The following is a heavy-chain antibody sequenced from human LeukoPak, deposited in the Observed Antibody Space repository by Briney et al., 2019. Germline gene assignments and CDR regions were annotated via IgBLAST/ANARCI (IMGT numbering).Heavy chain of an antibody. Sequence: SETLSLTCTVSGDSMSSYYWNFIRQPAGKGLEWIGRIHTSWTTCYNPSLKSRITMSVDTSRNQFSLRLTSVTAADTAVYYCARGDYYDGGGRNWFDPWGQGTLVTVSS. CDR3: ARGDYYDGGGRNWFDP. CDR1: GDSMSSYY. J-gene: IGHJ5*02. D-gene: IGHD3-16*01. V-gene: IGHV4-4*07. CDR2: IHTSWTT.